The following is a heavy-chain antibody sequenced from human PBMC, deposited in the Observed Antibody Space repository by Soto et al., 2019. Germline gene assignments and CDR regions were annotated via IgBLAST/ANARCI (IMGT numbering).Heavy chain of an antibody. D-gene: IGHD3-3*01. Sequence: LRLSCAASGFTFSRYEMNWVRQAPGKGLEWISYISSTGSTISYADSVKGRFTVSKDNANNSLSLLMDSLRAEDTAVYYCARVLERGGYGMDVWGQGTTVTVSS. V-gene: IGHV3-48*03. CDR3: ARVLERGGYGMDV. CDR2: ISSTGSTI. J-gene: IGHJ6*02. CDR1: GFTFSRYE.